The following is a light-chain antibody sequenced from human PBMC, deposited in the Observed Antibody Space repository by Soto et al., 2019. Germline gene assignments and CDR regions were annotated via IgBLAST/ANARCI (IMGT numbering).Light chain of an antibody. J-gene: IGLJ1*01. CDR1: SSDVGGYTY. Sequence: QSVLTQPASVSGSPGQSITISCTGTSSDVGGYTYVSWYQQHPGKAPKLMIYDVSNRPSGVSNRFSGSKSGNTASLTISGLQAEDEADYYCSSYTSSSNSFVFGTGTKLTVL. CDR2: DVS. V-gene: IGLV2-14*03. CDR3: SSYTSSSNSFV.